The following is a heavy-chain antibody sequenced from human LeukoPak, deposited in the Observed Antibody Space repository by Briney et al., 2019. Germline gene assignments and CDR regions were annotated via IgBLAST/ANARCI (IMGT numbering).Heavy chain of an antibody. CDR1: GFSLSTSGVG. D-gene: IGHD3-22*01. V-gene: IGHV2-5*01. CDR2: IYWNDDK. CDR3: AHRPYYYDSSSAYSPDFDY. J-gene: IGHJ4*02. Sequence: SGPTLVNPTQTLTLTCTFSGFSLSTSGVGVAWIRQPPGKALEWLALIYWNDDKRYSPSLKSRLTVTKDTSENQVVLTMTNMDPVDTATYYCAHRPYYYDSSSAYSPDFDYWGQGTLVTVSS.